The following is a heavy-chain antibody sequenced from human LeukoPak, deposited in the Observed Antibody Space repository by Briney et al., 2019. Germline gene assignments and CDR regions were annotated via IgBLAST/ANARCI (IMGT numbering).Heavy chain of an antibody. CDR1: GGSISSYY. CDR3: ARGGGVGARDAFDI. CDR2: IFASGST. V-gene: IGHV4-4*07. Sequence: SETLSLTCTVSGGSISSYYWTWIRQPAGKGLEWTGRIFASGSTTYNPSLKSRVTISVDTSKNQFSLKLNSVTAADTGVYYCARGGGVGARDAFDIWGQGTMVTVSS. J-gene: IGHJ3*02. D-gene: IGHD1-26*01.